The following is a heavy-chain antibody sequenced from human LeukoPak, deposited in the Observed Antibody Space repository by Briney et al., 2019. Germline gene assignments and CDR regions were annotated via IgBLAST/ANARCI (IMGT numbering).Heavy chain of an antibody. CDR2: ISSSSSYI. CDR1: GSIFGDFS. D-gene: IGHD4-17*01. V-gene: IGHV3-21*01. Sequence: PGGSLRLSCAASGSIFGDFSMNWVRQAPGKGLEWVSSISSSSSYIYYADSVKGRFTISRDTANNSLYLQTNSLRAEDTAVYYCAKGGDYGDYADAFDIWGQGTMVTVSS. J-gene: IGHJ3*02. CDR3: AKGGDYGDYADAFDI.